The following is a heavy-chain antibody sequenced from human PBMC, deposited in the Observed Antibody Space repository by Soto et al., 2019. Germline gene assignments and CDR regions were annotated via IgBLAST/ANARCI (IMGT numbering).Heavy chain of an antibody. D-gene: IGHD3-3*01. J-gene: IGHJ4*02. Sequence: SVKVSCKASGYTFTSYGISWVRQAPGQGLEWMGRIIANIGIANYAQKFQGRVTITADKSTSTAYMELSSLRSEDTAVYYCARDLESYGDYLDYWGQGTLVTVSS. CDR2: IIANIGIA. CDR1: GYTFTSYG. V-gene: IGHV1-69*04. CDR3: ARDLESYGDYLDY.